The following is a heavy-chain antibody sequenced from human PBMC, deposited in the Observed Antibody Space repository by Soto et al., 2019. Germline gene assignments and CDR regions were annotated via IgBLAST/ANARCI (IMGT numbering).Heavy chain of an antibody. CDR2: LDGAGGST. D-gene: IGHD3-10*01. Sequence: AGGSLRLSCLASGFTFSDYAMTWVRHVPGRGLEWVASLDGAGGSTYYADSVRGRFTISRDNSQNTLFLQMRRLTVDDTAIYYCAVPRDEYGSGVSWFTYGMDIWGQGTTVTVSS. CDR1: GFTFSDYA. V-gene: IGHV3-23*01. J-gene: IGHJ6*02. CDR3: AVPRDEYGSGVSWFTYGMDI.